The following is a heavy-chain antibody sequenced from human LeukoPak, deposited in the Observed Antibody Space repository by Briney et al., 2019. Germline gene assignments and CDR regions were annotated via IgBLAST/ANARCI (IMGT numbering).Heavy chain of an antibody. CDR1: GVSFSGYY. CDR3: ARGRDSSGYYAADFDY. Sequence: PSETLSLTCAVYGVSFSGYYWSWIRQPPGKGLEWIGEINHSGSTNYNPSLKSRVTISVDTSKNQFSLKLSSVTAADTAVYYCARGRDSSGYYAADFDYWGQGTLVTVSS. V-gene: IGHV4-34*01. D-gene: IGHD3-22*01. CDR2: INHSGST. J-gene: IGHJ4*02.